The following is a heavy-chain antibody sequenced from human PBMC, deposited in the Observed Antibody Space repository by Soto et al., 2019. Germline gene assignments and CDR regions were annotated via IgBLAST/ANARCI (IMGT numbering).Heavy chain of an antibody. V-gene: IGHV1-69*01. Sequence: QEQLVQSGAEVKKPGSSVKVSCKASGGLFSSYPISWVRRVPGQGLEWMGGIIPVFQTAYYTKRFQGRVTMTADETTNTAYMELSSLRSEDTAIYYCARGGSGYTWLNEFWGQGTLVTVSS. CDR1: GGLFSSYP. CDR3: ARGGSGYTWLNEF. J-gene: IGHJ4*02. D-gene: IGHD3-22*01. CDR2: IIPVFQTA.